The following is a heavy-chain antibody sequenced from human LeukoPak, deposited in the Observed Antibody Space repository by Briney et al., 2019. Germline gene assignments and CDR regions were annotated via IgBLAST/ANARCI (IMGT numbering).Heavy chain of an antibody. CDR1: GFTFSNSA. D-gene: IGHD6-19*01. J-gene: IGHJ4*01. CDR3: AKGIYSSGWSYFDY. CDR2: LSGSGITT. V-gene: IGHV3-23*01. Sequence: PGGSLRLSCAASGFTFSNSAMSWVGQAPGKGLEWVSTLSGSGITTYYADSVKGRFTISRDNSKNTLYLQMNSLRAEDTPVYYCAKGIYSSGWSYFDYWGHGTLVTVSS.